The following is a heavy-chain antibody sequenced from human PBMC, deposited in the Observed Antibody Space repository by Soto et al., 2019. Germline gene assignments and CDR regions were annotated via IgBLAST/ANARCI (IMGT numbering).Heavy chain of an antibody. CDR2: ISGSGGST. CDR1: GFTFSSYA. J-gene: IGHJ6*03. CDR3: TAAIGGYYYYYMDV. Sequence: GGSLRLSCAASGFTFSSYAMSWVRQAPGKGLEWVSAISGSGGSTYYADSVKGRFTISRDNSKNTLYLQMNSLRAEDTAVYYCTAAIGGYYYYYMDVWGKGTTVTVSS. V-gene: IGHV3-23*01. D-gene: IGHD2-2*02.